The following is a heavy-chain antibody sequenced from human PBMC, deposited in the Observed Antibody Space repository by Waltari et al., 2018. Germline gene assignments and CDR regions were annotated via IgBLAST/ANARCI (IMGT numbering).Heavy chain of an antibody. CDR2: IYSGGST. Sequence: EVQLVESGGGLIQPGGSLRLSCAASGFTVSSNYMSWVRQAPGKGLEWVSVIYSGGSTYYADSVKGRFTISRDNSKNTLYLQMNSLRAEDTAMYYCAKDPDPKTKTYTGDGRFDPWGQGTLVTVSS. CDR3: AKDPDPKTKTYTGDGRFDP. CDR1: GFTVSSNY. V-gene: IGHV3-66*03. D-gene: IGHD2-2*02. J-gene: IGHJ5*02.